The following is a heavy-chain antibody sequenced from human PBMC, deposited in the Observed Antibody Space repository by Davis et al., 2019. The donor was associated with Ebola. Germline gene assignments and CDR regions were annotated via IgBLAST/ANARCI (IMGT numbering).Heavy chain of an antibody. CDR3: ASGLRGYSYGNWFDT. CDR1: AFTFSTYT. Sequence: PGGSRLSCAASAFTFSTYTMNWVRQAPGKGLEWVSSITSNGYIYYADSVKGRFTISRDNAKSSLYLQMNSLRAEDTAVYYCASGLRGYSYGNWFDTWGQGTLVTVSS. CDR2: ITSNGYI. D-gene: IGHD5-18*01. J-gene: IGHJ5*02. V-gene: IGHV3-21*01.